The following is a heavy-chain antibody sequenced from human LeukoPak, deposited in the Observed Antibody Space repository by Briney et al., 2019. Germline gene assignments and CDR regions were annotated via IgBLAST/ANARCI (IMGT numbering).Heavy chain of an antibody. CDR1: GYTFTTYG. CDR3: AQNRVEGLVQLAQF. V-gene: IGHV3-23*01. D-gene: IGHD1-14*01. CDR2: ISDSGGAT. Sequence: GGSLRLSCTASGYTFTTYGKSWVRQTPEKGLEWVSSISDSGGATYYADSVKGRFTISRDNSKNTLYLQMNNLRAEDTAVYYCAQNRVEGLVQLAQFWGQGTLVSVSS. J-gene: IGHJ4*02.